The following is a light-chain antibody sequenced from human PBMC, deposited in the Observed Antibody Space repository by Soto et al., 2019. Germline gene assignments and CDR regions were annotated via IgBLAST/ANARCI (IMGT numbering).Light chain of an antibody. Sequence: QSVLTQPPSASGAPGQSVTISCTGTSSDVGAYNFVSWYQQHPGKAPKLMIYEVSKRPSGVPDRFSGSKSGNTASLTVSGLQPDDQAAHSCTSFDDSNTYVFGTRTKVTV. J-gene: IGLJ1*01. V-gene: IGLV2-8*01. CDR3: TSFDDSNTYV. CDR1: SSDVGAYNF. CDR2: EVS.